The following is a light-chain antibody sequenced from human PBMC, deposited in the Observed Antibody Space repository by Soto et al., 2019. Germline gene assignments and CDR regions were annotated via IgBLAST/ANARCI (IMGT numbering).Light chain of an antibody. J-gene: IGKJ1*01. CDR1: QSISSW. CDR3: KQSRT. CDR2: KAS. V-gene: IGKV1-5*03. Sequence: DIQMTQAPSTLAASVGDTVTITCRARQSISSWLAWYQQKPGKAPKLLIQKASSLEIGVPSRFSGSRSGTEFTLTITSLHPDYFATYYGKQSRTFGQGTKVEIK.